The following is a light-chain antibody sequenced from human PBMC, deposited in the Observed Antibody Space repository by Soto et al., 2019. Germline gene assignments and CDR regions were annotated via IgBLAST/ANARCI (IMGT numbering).Light chain of an antibody. CDR3: QQYNKWPQT. V-gene: IGKV3-15*01. CDR2: GAS. CDR1: QSVATN. J-gene: IGKJ1*01. Sequence: EAVLTQSPATLSVFPGERATLSCRASQSVATNLAWYQQRPGQAPRLLIYGASKRAIGLPARFSGSGSGTEFTLTITSLPSEDFAVYYCQQYNKWPQTFGQGTKVDIK.